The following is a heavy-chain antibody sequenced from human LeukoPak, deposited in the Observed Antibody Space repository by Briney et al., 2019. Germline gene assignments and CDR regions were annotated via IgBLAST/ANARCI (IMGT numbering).Heavy chain of an antibody. CDR3: AKSPVSSCRGSFCYPFDY. J-gene: IGHJ4*02. V-gene: IGHV3-7*03. D-gene: IGHD2-15*01. Sequence: PGGSLRLSCAASGFTFSSYWMSWVRQAPGEGLWWVANIKQDGSEKYYVDSVKGRFTISRDNSRNTLYLQMNTLRAEDTAVYFCAKSPVSSCRGSFCYPFDYWGQGNLVTVSS. CDR1: GFTFSSYW. CDR2: IKQDGSEK.